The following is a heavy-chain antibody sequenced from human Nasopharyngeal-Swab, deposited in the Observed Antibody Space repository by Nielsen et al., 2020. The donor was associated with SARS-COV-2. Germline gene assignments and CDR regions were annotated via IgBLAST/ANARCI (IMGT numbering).Heavy chain of an antibody. CDR2: INPSGGGT. CDR1: GYTFTTYY. CDR3: ARMMYFHGYYAMDV. D-gene: IGHD3-10*01. J-gene: IGHJ6*02. Sequence: ASVKVSCKASGYTFTTYYIHWVRQAPGQGLEWMGIINPSGGGTNYAQKFKGRATMTGDTSTGTVYMELTSLTPEDTAVYYCARMMYFHGYYAMDVWGQGTTVPSP. V-gene: IGHV1-46*01.